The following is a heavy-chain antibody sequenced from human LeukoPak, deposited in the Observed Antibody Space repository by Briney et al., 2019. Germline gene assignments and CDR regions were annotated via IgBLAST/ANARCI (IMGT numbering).Heavy chain of an antibody. Sequence: PSETLSLTCTVSGGSISSGSYYWSWIRQPAGKGLEWIGRIYTSGSTNYNPSLKSRVTISVDTSKNQLSLKLSSVTAADTAVYYCARDPCSSGGSCYFSYWYFDLWGRGTLVTVSS. D-gene: IGHD2-15*01. V-gene: IGHV4-61*02. J-gene: IGHJ2*01. CDR2: IYTSGST. CDR1: GGSISSGSYY. CDR3: ARDPCSSGGSCYFSYWYFDL.